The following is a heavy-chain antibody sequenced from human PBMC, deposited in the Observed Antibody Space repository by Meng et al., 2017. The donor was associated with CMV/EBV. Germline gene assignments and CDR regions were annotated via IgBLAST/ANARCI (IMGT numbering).Heavy chain of an antibody. V-gene: IGHV2-70*20. CDR3: ARTPQLAGYYYGMDV. CDR2: IDWDDDK. CDR1: GFSLSTSGMC. J-gene: IGHJ6*02. Sequence: SGPTLVKPTQTLTLTCTFSGFSLSTSGMCVSWVRPPPGKALEWLALIDWDDDKYYSTSLKTRLTISKDTSKNQVVLTMTNMDPVDTATYYCARTPQLAGYYYGMDVWGQGTTVTVSS. D-gene: IGHD6-6*01.